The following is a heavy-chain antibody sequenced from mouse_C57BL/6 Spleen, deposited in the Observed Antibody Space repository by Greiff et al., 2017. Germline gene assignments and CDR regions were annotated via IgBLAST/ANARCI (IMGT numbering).Heavy chain of an antibody. CDR2: IDPSDSYT. Sequence: QVQLQQPGAELVMPGASVKLSCKASGYTFTSYWMHWVKQRPGQGLEWIGEIDPSDSYTNYNLKFKGKSTLTVDKSSSTAYMQLSSLTSEDSAVDFCARSPLLRVVGGDYWGQGTTLTVSS. D-gene: IGHD1-2*01. V-gene: IGHV1-69*01. CDR1: GYTFTSYW. CDR3: ARSPLLRVVGGDY. J-gene: IGHJ2*01.